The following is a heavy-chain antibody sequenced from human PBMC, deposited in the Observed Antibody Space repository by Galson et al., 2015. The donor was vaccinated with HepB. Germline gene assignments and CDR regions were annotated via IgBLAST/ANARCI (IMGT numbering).Heavy chain of an antibody. V-gene: IGHV1-69*13. J-gene: IGHJ6*02. D-gene: IGHD3-16*02. CDR1: GGTFSTYA. CDR2: IIPIFGKA. CDR3: ATTPGSRYYGMDV. Sequence: SVKVSCKASGGTFSTYAISWVRQAPGQGLEWMGGIIPIFGKANYAQKFQDTVTITADESTSTAYVELSSLRSEDTAVYYCATTPGSRYYGMDVWGQGTTVTVAS.